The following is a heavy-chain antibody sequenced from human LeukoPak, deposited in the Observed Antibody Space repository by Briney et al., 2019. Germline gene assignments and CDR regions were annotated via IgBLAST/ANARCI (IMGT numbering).Heavy chain of an antibody. V-gene: IGHV4-34*01. CDR3: ARGPDYGDYGRPFYYYGMDV. D-gene: IGHD4-17*01. Sequence: SETLSLTCAVYGGSFSGYYWSWIRQPPGKGLEWIGAINHSGSTNYNPSLKSRVTISVDTSKNQFSLKLSSVTAADTAVYYCARGPDYGDYGRPFYYYGMDVWGQGTTVTVSS. J-gene: IGHJ6*02. CDR1: GGSFSGYY. CDR2: INHSGST.